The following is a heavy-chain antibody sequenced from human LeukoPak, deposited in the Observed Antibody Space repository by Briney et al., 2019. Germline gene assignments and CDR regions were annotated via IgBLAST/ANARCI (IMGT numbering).Heavy chain of an antibody. CDR3: ARSRGIAARPHYYYGMDV. D-gene: IGHD6-6*01. V-gene: IGHV4-4*02. CDR2: INHSGST. J-gene: IGHJ6*02. CDR1: GVSISSSEW. Sequence: SETLSLTCAVSGVSISSSEWWIWVRQPPGKGLEWIGEINHSGSTNYNPSLKSRVTISVDTSKNQFSLKLSSVTAADTAVYYCARSRGIAARPHYYYGMDVWGQGTTVTVSS.